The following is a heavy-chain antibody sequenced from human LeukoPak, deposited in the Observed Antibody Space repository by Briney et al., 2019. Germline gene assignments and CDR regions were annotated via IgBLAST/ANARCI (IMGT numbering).Heavy chain of an antibody. CDR3: AKGGRWLQFYYFDY. D-gene: IGHD5-24*01. V-gene: IGHV3-30*18. Sequence: PGGSLRLSCTASGFTFSSYGIHWVRQAPGKGLEWGAVISYDGSDKHYADSVKGRFTISRDNPKSTLFLQMDSLRPEDTAVYYCAKGGRWLQFYYFDYWGQGTLVTVSS. CDR2: ISYDGSDK. J-gene: IGHJ4*02. CDR1: GFTFSSYG.